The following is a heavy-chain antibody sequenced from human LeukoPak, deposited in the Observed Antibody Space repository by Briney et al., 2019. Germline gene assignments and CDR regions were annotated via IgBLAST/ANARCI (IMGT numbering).Heavy chain of an antibody. V-gene: IGHV3-21*01. CDR1: GFTFSTNS. CDR3: AKDLTTVATPYYYYYMDV. D-gene: IGHD4-23*01. Sequence: GGSLRLSCAASGFTFSTNSMNWVRQAPGKGLEWVSSIGISSSHTFYADSVKGRFTISRDNAENSVYLQKNSLRAEDTAVYYCAKDLTTVATPYYYYYMDVWGKGTTVTVSS. J-gene: IGHJ6*03. CDR2: IGISSSHT.